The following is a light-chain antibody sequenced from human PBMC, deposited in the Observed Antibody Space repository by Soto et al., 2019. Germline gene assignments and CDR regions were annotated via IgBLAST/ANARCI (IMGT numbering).Light chain of an antibody. V-gene: IGLV2-8*01. Sequence: QPALTQPPSASGSPGQSVTISCTGTSSDVGGYNYVSWYQQHPGKAPKLMIYEVSKRPSGVPDRFSGSKSGNTASLTVSGLQAEDEADYYCRSYAGSNNFVFGTGTKVTVL. CDR1: SSDVGGYNY. CDR2: EVS. J-gene: IGLJ1*01. CDR3: RSYAGSNNFV.